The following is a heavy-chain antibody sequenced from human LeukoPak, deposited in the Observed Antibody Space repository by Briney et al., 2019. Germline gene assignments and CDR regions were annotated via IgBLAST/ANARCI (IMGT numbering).Heavy chain of an antibody. CDR2: IYYSGST. CDR1: GGSLSSGDYY. V-gene: IGHV4-30-4*01. CDR3: ARNSYDYYYYYGMDV. D-gene: IGHD5-18*01. Sequence: SETLSLTCPVSGGSLSSGDYYWSWIRQPPGKGLEWIGYIYYSGSTYYNPSLKSRVTISVDTSKNQFSLKLSSVTAADTAVYYCARNSYDYYYYYGMDVWGQGTTVTVSS. J-gene: IGHJ6*02.